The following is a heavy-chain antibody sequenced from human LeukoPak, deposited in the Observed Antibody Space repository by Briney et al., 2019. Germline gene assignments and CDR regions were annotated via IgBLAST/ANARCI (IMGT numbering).Heavy chain of an antibody. V-gene: IGHV4-34*01. CDR2: INHSGST. CDR3: ARDRSGYSEYYFDY. J-gene: IGHJ4*02. D-gene: IGHD5-12*01. Sequence: PSETLSLTCAVYGGSFSGYYWSWIRQPPGKGLEWIGEINHSGSTYYNPSLKSRVTISIDKSKNQFSLRLTSVTAADTAVYYCARDRSGYSEYYFDYWGQGSLVTVSS. CDR1: GGSFSGYY.